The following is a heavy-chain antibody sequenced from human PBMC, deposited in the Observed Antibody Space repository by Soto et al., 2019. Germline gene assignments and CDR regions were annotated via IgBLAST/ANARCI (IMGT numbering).Heavy chain of an antibody. J-gene: IGHJ4*02. CDR1: GDSVSGSHW. CDR2: IYPSGNT. V-gene: IGHV4-4*02. D-gene: IGHD6-13*01. CDR3: ARVMGVAAGGPLDY. Sequence: SETLSLTCAVSGDSVSGSHWWSWVRQPPGKGLEWIGEIYPSGNTNYNPSLKGRVTVSVDKSKNQFALKVTSVTAADTAVYYCARVMGVAAGGPLDYWGQGTLVTVSS.